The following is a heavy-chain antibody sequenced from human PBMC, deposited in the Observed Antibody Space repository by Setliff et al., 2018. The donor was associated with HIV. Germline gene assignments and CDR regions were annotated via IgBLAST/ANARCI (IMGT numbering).Heavy chain of an antibody. CDR3: ARSTVGAGASFP. CDR1: GDSINTHY. CDR2: ISHSGNT. V-gene: IGHV4-59*11. Sequence: SETLSLTCTVSGDSINTHYWSRIRQPPGKGLEWIGCISHSGNTNFNPSLNSRVTISLDTSKNQFSLRLTSLTAADTAIYYCARSTVGAGASFPWGRGILVTVSS. D-gene: IGHD1-26*01. J-gene: IGHJ5*02.